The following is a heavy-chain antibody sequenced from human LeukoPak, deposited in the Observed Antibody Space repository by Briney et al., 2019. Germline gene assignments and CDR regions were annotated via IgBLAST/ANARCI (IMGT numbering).Heavy chain of an antibody. CDR2: ISGSGGGT. D-gene: IGHD2-21*02. J-gene: IGHJ4*02. CDR3: AKMDAPYCGGDCYYYFDY. CDR1: GFTFSSYA. V-gene: IGHV3-23*01. Sequence: GSLRLSCAASGFTFSSYAMSWVRQAPGKGLEWVSAISGSGGGTYYADSVKGRFTISRDNSKNTLYLQMNSLRAEDTAVYYCAKMDAPYCGGDCYYYFDYWGQGTLVTVSS.